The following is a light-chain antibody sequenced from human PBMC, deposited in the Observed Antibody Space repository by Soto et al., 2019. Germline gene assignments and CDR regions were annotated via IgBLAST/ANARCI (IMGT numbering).Light chain of an antibody. CDR3: QQRSNWPL. Sequence: EIVLTQSPATLSLSPGERATLSCRASQSVSSYLAWYQQKPGQAPRLLIYDASNRATGIPARFSGSGSGTDFTLTISSPEPEDFAVYYCQQRSNWPLFGGGTKVEIK. CDR1: QSVSSY. CDR2: DAS. V-gene: IGKV3-11*01. J-gene: IGKJ4*01.